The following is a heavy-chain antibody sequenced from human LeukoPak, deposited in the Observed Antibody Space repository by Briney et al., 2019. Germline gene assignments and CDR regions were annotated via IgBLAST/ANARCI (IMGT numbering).Heavy chain of an antibody. CDR3: AFYYSKPSITLGPTPTFDP. Sequence: SGPTLMNPQEGFTLSLRSWRALVSTSGEGVGWIRQPPGKALQWLALIYWDDDKRYSPSLKSRLTITKDTSKNQVVLTITNMGPVDTATYYCAFYYSKPSITLGPTPTFDPWGQGTLVTVSS. J-gene: IGHJ5*02. D-gene: IGHD3-10*01. CDR1: RALVSTSGEG. V-gene: IGHV2-5*02. CDR2: IYWDDDK.